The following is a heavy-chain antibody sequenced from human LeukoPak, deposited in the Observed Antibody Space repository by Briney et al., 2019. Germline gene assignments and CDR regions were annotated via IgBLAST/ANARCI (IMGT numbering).Heavy chain of an antibody. CDR2: IYLSGTT. CDR3: VRQGWMTGIGYYYMDV. J-gene: IGHJ6*03. Sequence: SETLSLTCSVSGGSISNYYWNWIRQPPGKGLEWIGYIYLSGTTIYNPSLKSRVTISGDTSKNHISLRLSSATAADTAVYYGVRQGWMTGIGYYYMDVWGKGTTVTVSS. V-gene: IGHV4-59*01. CDR1: GGSISNYY. D-gene: IGHD1-1*01.